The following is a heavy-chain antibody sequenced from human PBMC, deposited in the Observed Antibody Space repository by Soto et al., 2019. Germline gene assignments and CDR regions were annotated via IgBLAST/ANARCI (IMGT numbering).Heavy chain of an antibody. V-gene: IGHV1-69*06. CDR1: GGTFSIYA. D-gene: IGHD2-15*01. Sequence: SLKCSWKASGGTFSIYAISWVRQAPGQGLEWMGGIIPIFGTANYAQKFQGRVTITADKSTSTAYMELSSLRSEDTAVYYCARAEDIVVVVAAAGYYYGMDVWGQGTTVTVSS. CDR2: IIPIFGTA. CDR3: ARAEDIVVVVAAAGYYYGMDV. J-gene: IGHJ6*02.